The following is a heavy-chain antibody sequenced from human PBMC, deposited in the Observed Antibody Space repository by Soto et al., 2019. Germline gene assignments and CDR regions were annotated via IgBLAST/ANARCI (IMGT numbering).Heavy chain of an antibody. D-gene: IGHD1-26*01. CDR3: ERGASAFDY. CDR2: INPSGGRT. V-gene: IGHV1-46*01. CDR1: GYTFTSYY. J-gene: IGHJ4*02. Sequence: QVQLVQSGAEVKKPGASVKVSCKASGYTFTSYYMHWGRQAPGQGLEWMGIINPSGGRTSYAQKCQGRVTMNRDTSTSTADMELHSLSSEDTAVYYCERGASAFDYWGQGTLVTVSS.